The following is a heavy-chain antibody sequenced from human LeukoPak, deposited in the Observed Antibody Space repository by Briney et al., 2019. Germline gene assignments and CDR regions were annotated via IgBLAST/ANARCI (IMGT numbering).Heavy chain of an antibody. J-gene: IGHJ3*02. V-gene: IGHV3-23*01. Sequence: SGGSLRLSCAASGFTFSSYAMSWVRQAPGKGLEWVSAISGSGGSTYYADSVKGRFTISRDNSKNTLYLQMNSLRAEDTAVYYCAKQTALQEAFDIWGQGTMVTVSS. CDR3: AKQTALQEAFDI. CDR2: ISGSGGST. D-gene: IGHD2-15*01. CDR1: GFTFSSYA.